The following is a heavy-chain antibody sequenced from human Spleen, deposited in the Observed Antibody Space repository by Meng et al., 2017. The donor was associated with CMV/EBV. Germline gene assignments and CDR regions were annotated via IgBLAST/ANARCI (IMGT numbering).Heavy chain of an antibody. V-gene: IGHV4-30-4*08. CDR3: GASGLPIVVVPAHAFDI. CDR2: IYHSGST. J-gene: IGHJ3*02. Sequence: SMRSGDYSWIWIRQPPGKGLEWMGFIYHSGSTYYNPSLKSRVTISVDTSKNQFSLKLTSVTAADTAVYYCGASGLPIVVVPAHAFDIWGQGTLVTVSS. D-gene: IGHD2-2*01. CDR1: SMRSGDYS.